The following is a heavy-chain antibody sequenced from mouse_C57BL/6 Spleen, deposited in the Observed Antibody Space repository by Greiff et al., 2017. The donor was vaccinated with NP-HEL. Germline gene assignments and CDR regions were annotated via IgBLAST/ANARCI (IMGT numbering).Heavy chain of an antibody. V-gene: IGHV5-6*01. CDR2: ISSGGSYT. CDR1: GFTFSSYG. CDR3: ARYSNAWFAY. Sequence: EVQLVESGGDLVKPGGSLKLSCAASGFTFSSYGMSWVRQTPDKRLEWVATISSGGSYTYYPDSVKGRFTISRDNAKNTLYLQMSSLKSEDTAMYYGARYSNAWFAYWGQGTLVTVSA. D-gene: IGHD2-5*01. J-gene: IGHJ3*01.